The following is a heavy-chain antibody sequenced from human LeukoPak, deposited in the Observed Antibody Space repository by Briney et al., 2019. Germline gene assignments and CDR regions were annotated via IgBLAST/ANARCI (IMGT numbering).Heavy chain of an antibody. CDR3: AKRGVVIRVILVGFHKEAYYFDS. CDR2: ISDSGGRT. Sequence: QPGGSLRLSCAASGFTFSSYGMSWVRQAPGKGLEWVAGISDSGGRTNYADSVKGRFTISRDNPKNTLYLQMNSLRAEDTAVYFCAKRGVVIRVILVGFHKEAYYFDSWGQGALVTVSS. V-gene: IGHV3-23*01. D-gene: IGHD3-22*01. CDR1: GFTFSSYG. J-gene: IGHJ4*02.